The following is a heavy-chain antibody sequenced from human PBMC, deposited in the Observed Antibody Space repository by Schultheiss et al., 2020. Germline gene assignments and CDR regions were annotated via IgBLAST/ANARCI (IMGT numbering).Heavy chain of an antibody. CDR3: ARDSPDYGSGSSDYYYYGMDV. CDR2: IYYSGST. J-gene: IGHJ6*02. Sequence: SETLSLTCTVSGGSISSGGYYWSWIRQPPGKGLEWIGYIYYSGSTNYNPSLKSRVTISVDTSKNQFSLKLSSVTAADTAVYYCARDSPDYGSGSSDYYYYGMDVWGQGTTVTVSS. D-gene: IGHD3-10*01. CDR1: GGSISSGGYY. V-gene: IGHV4-61*08.